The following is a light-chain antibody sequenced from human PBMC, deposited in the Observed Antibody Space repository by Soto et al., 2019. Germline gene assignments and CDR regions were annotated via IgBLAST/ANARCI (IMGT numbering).Light chain of an antibody. CDR3: QSYDASLRGSGV. Sequence: QSALTQPASVSGSPGQSITISCTGTSSDVGNYKYVSWYQQHPGKAPKLMIYEVSNRPSGVSNRFSGSKSGNTASLTISGLQAEDETDYYCQSYDASLRGSGVFGTGTKLTVL. CDR1: SSDVGNYKY. CDR2: EVS. V-gene: IGLV2-14*01. J-gene: IGLJ1*01.